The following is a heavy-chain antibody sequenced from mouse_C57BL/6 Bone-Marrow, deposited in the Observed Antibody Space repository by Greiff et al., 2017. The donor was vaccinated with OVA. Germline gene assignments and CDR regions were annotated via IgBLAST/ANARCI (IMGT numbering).Heavy chain of an antibody. CDR3: ARRGDDEYFDD. CDR2: FYPGSGST. Sequence: QVQLQQPGAELVKPGASVKMSCKASGFTFTSYWITWVIQRPGQGLEWIGDFYPGSGSTNYNEKFKSKATVTVETSSSTAYMQLSSLTSEDSAVYVCARRGDDEYFDDWGKGTTVTVSS. J-gene: IGHJ1*03. V-gene: IGHV1-55*01. CDR1: GFTFTSYW. D-gene: IGHD2-3*01.